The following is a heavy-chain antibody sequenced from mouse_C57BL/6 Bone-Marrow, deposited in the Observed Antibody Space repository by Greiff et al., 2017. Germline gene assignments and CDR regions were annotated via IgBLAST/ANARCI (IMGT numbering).Heavy chain of an antibody. J-gene: IGHJ1*03. CDR1: GFTFSSYA. CDR2: ISDGGSYT. Sequence: EVHLVESGGGLVKPGGSLKLSCAASGFTFSSYAMSWVRQTPEKRLEWVATISDGGSYTYYPDNVKGRFTISRDNAKNNLYLQMSHLKSEDTAMYYCATLPLYYYGSSLNWYFDVWGTGTTVTVSS. V-gene: IGHV5-4*01. CDR3: ATLPLYYYGSSLNWYFDV. D-gene: IGHD1-1*01.